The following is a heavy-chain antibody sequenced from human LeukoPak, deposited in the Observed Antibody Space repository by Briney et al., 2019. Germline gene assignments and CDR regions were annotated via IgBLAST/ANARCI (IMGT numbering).Heavy chain of an antibody. CDR1: GGSISSGSYY. CDR3: ARDDSSGWYGGLDY. Sequence: SQTLSLTCTVSGGSISSGSYYWSWIRQPAGKGLEWIGRIYTSGSTNYNPSLKSRVTISVDTSKNQSSLKLSSVTAADTAVYYCARDDSSGWYGGLDYWGQGTLVTVSS. CDR2: IYTSGST. D-gene: IGHD6-19*01. V-gene: IGHV4-61*02. J-gene: IGHJ4*02.